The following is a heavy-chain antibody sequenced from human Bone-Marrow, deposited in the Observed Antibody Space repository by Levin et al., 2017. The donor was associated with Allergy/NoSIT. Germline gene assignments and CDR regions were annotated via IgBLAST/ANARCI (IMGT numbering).Heavy chain of an antibody. CDR1: GGSIDSSTYY. V-gene: IGHV4-39*01. CDR3: TRHYAFSHMDV. D-gene: IGHD3-16*01. Sequence: SETLSLTCTVSGGSIDSSTYYWGWIRQPPGKGLEWIGSVYYSGDTQYNPSLKSRVSISVDTSKNQFSLNLRSVTAADTAVYYCTRHYAFSHMDVWGKGTTVSVSS. J-gene: IGHJ6*03. CDR2: VYYSGDT.